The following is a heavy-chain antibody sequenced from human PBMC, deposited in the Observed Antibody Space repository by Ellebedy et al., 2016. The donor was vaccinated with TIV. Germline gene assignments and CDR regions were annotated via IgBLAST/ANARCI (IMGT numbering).Heavy chain of an antibody. CDR1: GYTLTELS. CDR3: AGGGELPTQYYFDY. D-gene: IGHD1-26*01. CDR2: ISAYNGNT. Sequence: ASVKVSXKVSGYTLTELSMHWVRQAPGKGLEWMGWISAYNGNTNYAQKLQGRVTMTTDTSTSTAYMELRSLRSEDTAVYYCAGGGELPTQYYFDYWGQGTLVTVSS. V-gene: IGHV1-18*01. J-gene: IGHJ4*02.